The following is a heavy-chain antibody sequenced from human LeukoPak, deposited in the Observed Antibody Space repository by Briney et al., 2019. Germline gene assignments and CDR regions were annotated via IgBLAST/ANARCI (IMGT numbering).Heavy chain of an antibody. CDR2: IRYDGSNK. CDR3: AKDPYSGYDYRLYYFDY. J-gene: IGHJ4*02. D-gene: IGHD5-12*01. CDR1: GFTFSSYG. Sequence: PGGSLRLSCAASGFTFSSYGMHWVRQAPGKGLEWVAFIRYDGSNKYYADSVKGRFTISRDNSKNTLYLQMNSLRAEDTAVYYCAKDPYSGYDYRLYYFDYWGQGTLVTVSS. V-gene: IGHV3-30*02.